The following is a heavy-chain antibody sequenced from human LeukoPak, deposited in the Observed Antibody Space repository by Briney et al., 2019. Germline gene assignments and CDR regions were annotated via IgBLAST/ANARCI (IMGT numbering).Heavy chain of an antibody. V-gene: IGHV3-30*02. Sequence: PGGSLRLSCAASGFTFSSYGMHWVRQAPGKGLEWVAFIRYDGSNKYYADSVKGRFTISRDNSKNTLYLQMNSLRAEDTAVYYCAKGVTYYDFWSDDDESRELFDYWGQGTLVTVSS. CDR1: GFTFSSYG. D-gene: IGHD3-3*01. CDR2: IRYDGSNK. CDR3: AKGVTYYDFWSDDDESRELFDY. J-gene: IGHJ4*02.